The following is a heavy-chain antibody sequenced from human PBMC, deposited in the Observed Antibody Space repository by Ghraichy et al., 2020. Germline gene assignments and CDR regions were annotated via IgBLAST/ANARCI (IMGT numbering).Heavy chain of an antibody. CDR1: GFTFSGYW. V-gene: IGHV3-74*01. Sequence: GGSLRLSCAASGFTFSGYWMHWVRQAPGEGLVWVSRINSGGTSIIYADSVRGRFTISRDNAKNTLYLQMNSLRADDTAVYYCVREYCRGARCFFGTGGSHFDYWGQGTLVTVSS. J-gene: IGHJ4*02. CDR2: INSGGTSI. D-gene: IGHD2-15*01. CDR3: VREYCRGARCFFGTGGSHFDY.